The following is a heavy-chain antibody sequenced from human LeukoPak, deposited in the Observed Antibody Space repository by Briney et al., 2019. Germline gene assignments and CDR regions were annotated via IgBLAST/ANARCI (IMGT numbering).Heavy chain of an antibody. CDR2: IYTSGST. CDR3: ASLTVTTSVDY. CDR1: GGSISSGSYY. V-gene: IGHV4-61*02. D-gene: IGHD4-17*01. J-gene: IGHJ4*02. Sequence: SQTLSLTCTVSGGSISSGSYYWSWIRQPAGKGLEWIGRIYTSGSTNYNPSLKSRVTISVDTSKNQFSLKLSSATAADTAVYYCASLTVTTSVDYWGQGTLVTVSS.